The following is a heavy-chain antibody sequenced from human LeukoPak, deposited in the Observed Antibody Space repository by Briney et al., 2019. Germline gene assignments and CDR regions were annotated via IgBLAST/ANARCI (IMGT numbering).Heavy chain of an antibody. D-gene: IGHD4-23*01. CDR2: IIPILGIA. J-gene: IGHJ2*01. CDR1: GGTSSSYA. Sequence: VASVKVSCKASGGTSSSYAISWVRQAPGQGLDWMGRIIPILGIANYAQKFQGRVTITADKSTSTAFMELSTLRSEDTAVYYCARAEDDYGGKVGTWYFDLWGRGTLVTVSS. CDR3: ARAEDDYGGKVGTWYFDL. V-gene: IGHV1-69*04.